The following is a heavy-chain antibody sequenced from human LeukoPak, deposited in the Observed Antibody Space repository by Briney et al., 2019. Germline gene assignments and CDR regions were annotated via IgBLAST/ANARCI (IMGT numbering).Heavy chain of an antibody. J-gene: IGHJ4*02. D-gene: IGHD5-18*01. V-gene: IGHV4-61*03. CDR3: ARGQKYRNGYTVTELGSGYFDY. Sequence: SETLSLTCTVSGGSISSSSFYWGWIRQPPGKGLEWIGYIYYSGRTSYNPSLKSRVTISVDTSKNHFSLTLSSVTAADTAVYYCARGQKYRNGYTVTELGSGYFDYWGQGTLVTVSS. CDR1: GGSISSSSFY. CDR2: IYYSGRT.